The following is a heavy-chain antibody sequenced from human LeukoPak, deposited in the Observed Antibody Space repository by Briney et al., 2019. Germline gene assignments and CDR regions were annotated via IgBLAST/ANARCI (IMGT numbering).Heavy chain of an antibody. CDR1: GGSISSCTYS. CDR2: FSCSGST. CDR3: VRDWNRYAY. Sequence: SETLSLTCSVSGGSISSCTYSWGWIRQPPGKGLEWIGSFSCSGSTYYNPSLKSRVTISVDTSKSQFSLYMDSVTAADTAVYYCVRDWNRYAYWGQGTLVTVSS. J-gene: IGHJ4*02. D-gene: IGHD1-1*01. V-gene: IGHV4-39*07.